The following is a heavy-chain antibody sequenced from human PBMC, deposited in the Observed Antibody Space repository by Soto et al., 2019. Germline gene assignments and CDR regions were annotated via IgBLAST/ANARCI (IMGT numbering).Heavy chain of an antibody. Sequence: ASVKVSCKTSGYTFTSYALHWVRQAPGQRLEWMGWINAGNGNTKYSQKFQGRVIITRDTSASTAYMELRSLRSEDTAVYSCARHSDRLDVRGQGTTDTVSS. J-gene: IGHJ6*02. V-gene: IGHV1-3*01. CDR3: ARHSDRLDV. CDR2: INAGNGNT. CDR1: GYTFTSYA.